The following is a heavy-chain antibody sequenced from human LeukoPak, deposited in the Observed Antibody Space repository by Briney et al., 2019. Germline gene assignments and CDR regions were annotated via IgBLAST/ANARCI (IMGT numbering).Heavy chain of an antibody. CDR2: IIPILGIA. V-gene: IGHV1-69*02. CDR1: GGTFSSYT. CDR3: ARSGYCSGGSCLY. Sequence: SVKVSCKASGGTFSSYTISWVRQAPGQGLEWMGRIIPILGIANYAQKYQGRVTITADKSTSTAYMELSSLRSEDTAVYYCARSGYCSGGSCLYWGQGTLVTVSS. J-gene: IGHJ4*02. D-gene: IGHD2-15*01.